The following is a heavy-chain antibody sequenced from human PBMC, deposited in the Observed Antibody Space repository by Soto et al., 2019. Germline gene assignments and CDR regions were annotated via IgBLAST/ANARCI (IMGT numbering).Heavy chain of an antibody. CDR2: IYYSGST. Sequence: SETLSLTCTVSGGSISSGDYYWSWIRQPPGKGLEWIGYIYYSGSTYYNPSLKSRVTISVDTSKNQFSLKLSSVTAADTAVYYCARGASRDGYNLGYWGQGTLVTVSS. CDR3: ARGASRDGYNLGY. V-gene: IGHV4-30-4*01. D-gene: IGHD5-12*01. J-gene: IGHJ4*02. CDR1: GGSISSGDYY.